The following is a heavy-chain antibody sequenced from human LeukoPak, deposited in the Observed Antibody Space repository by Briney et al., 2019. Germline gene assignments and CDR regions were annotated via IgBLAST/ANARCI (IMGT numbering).Heavy chain of an antibody. CDR2: IRSKANSYAT. D-gene: IGHD3-16*01. V-gene: IGHV3-73*01. J-gene: IGHJ4*02. CDR3: TSTVPMIDYFDY. CDR1: GFTFSGSA. Sequence: GGSLRLSCAASGFTFSGSAMHLVRQASGKGLEWVGRIRSKANSYATAYAASVKGRFTISRDDSKNTAYLQMNSLKTEDTAVYYCTSTVPMIDYFDYWGQGTLVTVSS.